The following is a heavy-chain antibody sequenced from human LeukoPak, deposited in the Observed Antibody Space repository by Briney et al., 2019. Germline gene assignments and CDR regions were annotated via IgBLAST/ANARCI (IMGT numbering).Heavy chain of an antibody. Sequence: SGPTLVNPTQTLTLTCTFSGFSLSTSGMRVSWIRQPPGKALEWLARIDWDDDKFYSTSLKTRLTISKDTSKNQVVLTMTNMDPVDTATYYCARVRDGYNYLDYWGQGTLVTVSS. V-gene: IGHV2-70*04. CDR3: ARVRDGYNYLDY. D-gene: IGHD5-24*01. CDR2: IDWDDDK. J-gene: IGHJ4*02. CDR1: GFSLSTSGMR.